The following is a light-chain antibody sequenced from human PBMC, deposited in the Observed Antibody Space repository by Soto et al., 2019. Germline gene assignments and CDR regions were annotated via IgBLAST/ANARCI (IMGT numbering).Light chain of an antibody. Sequence: QSALTQPDSVSGSPGQAITISSTGTSSDVGGYNYVSWYQQHPGKAPKLMIYDVSNRPSGVSNRFSGSKSGNTASLTISGLQAEDEADYYCSSYTSSSTVVFGGGTKVTVL. J-gene: IGLJ2*01. CDR2: DVS. CDR1: SSDVGGYNY. CDR3: SSYTSSSTVV. V-gene: IGLV2-14*01.